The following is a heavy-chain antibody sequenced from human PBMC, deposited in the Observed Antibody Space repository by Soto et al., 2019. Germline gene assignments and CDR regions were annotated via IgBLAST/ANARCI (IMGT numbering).Heavy chain of an antibody. CDR3: ARDQSPDYDFWSGYVDY. J-gene: IGHJ4*02. CDR2: ISAYNGNT. V-gene: IGHV1-18*01. CDR1: GYTFTNYG. Sequence: GASVKVSCKASGYTFTNYGISWVRPAPGQGLEWMGWISAYNGNTNYAQKLQGRVTMTTDTSTSTAYMELRSLRSDGTAVYYCARDQSPDYDFWSGYVDYWGQGTLVTVSS. D-gene: IGHD3-3*01.